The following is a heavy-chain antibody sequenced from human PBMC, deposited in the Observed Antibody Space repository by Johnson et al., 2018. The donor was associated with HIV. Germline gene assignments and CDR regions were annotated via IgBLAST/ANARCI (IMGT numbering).Heavy chain of an antibody. V-gene: IGHV3-66*02. CDR1: GFTVGSDY. J-gene: IGHJ3*02. Sequence: EVQVVESGGGLVQPGGSLRLSCAASGFTVGSDYMSWVRQAPGKGLEWVSGIFGGDTTYYADSVKGRFIISRDNSKNTLYLQMTSLRAEDTAVYYCARDCGGAFDIWGQGTMVTVSS. CDR2: IFGGDTT. D-gene: IGHD2-21*01. CDR3: ARDCGGAFDI.